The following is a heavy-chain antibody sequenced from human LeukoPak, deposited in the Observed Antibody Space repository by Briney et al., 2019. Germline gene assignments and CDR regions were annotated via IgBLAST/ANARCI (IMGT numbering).Heavy chain of an antibody. CDR1: GGTFSSYG. D-gene: IGHD5-12*01. CDR3: ARIPGRLRADYYYYYMDV. Sequence: GASVKVSCKASGGTFSSYGISWVRQAPGQGLEWMGWISAYNGNTNYAQKLQGRVTMTTDTSTSTAYMELRSLRSDDTAVYYCARIPGRLRADYYYYYMDVWGKGTTVTVSS. J-gene: IGHJ6*03. V-gene: IGHV1-18*01. CDR2: ISAYNGNT.